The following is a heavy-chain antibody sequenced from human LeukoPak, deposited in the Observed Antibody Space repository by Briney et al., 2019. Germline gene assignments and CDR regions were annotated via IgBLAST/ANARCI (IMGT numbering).Heavy chain of an antibody. CDR1: GGSFSGYY. Sequence: SETLSLTCAVYGGSFSGYYWSWIRQPPGKGLEWIGEINHSGSTNYNPSLKSRVTISVDTSKNQFSLKLSSVTAAGTAVYYRARKRWCPHCFDYWGQGTLVTVSS. J-gene: IGHJ4*02. CDR2: INHSGST. D-gene: IGHD2-8*02. CDR3: ARKRWCPHCFDY. V-gene: IGHV4-34*01.